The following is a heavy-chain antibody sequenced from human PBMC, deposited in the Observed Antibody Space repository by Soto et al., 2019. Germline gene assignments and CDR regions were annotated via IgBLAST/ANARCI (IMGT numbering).Heavy chain of an antibody. J-gene: IGHJ4*02. CDR2: IWYDGSNK. CDR3: ARDSGYSSTGFDY. V-gene: IGHV3-33*01. D-gene: IGHD6-13*01. CDR1: GFTFSSYG. Sequence: QVQLVESGGGVVQPGRSLRLSCAASGFTFSSYGMHWVRQAPGKGLEWVAVIWYDGSNKYYPDSVKGRFTISRDNSKNTLYLQMNSLRAEDTAVYYCARDSGYSSTGFDYWGQGTLVTVSS.